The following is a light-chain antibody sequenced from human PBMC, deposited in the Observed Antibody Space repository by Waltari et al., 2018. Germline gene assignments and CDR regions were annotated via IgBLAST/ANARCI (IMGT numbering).Light chain of an antibody. CDR3: FSYAGRATGV. CDR2: EGS. Sequence: QSALTQPASVSGSPGQSITLPCPGTSSDVGKYKLVSWYQHHPGQAPKLIIYEGSQRPSGVSDRFSGSKSGNTASLTISGLQAEDEADYYCFSYAGRATGVFGGGTKLTVL. CDR1: SSDVGKYKL. V-gene: IGLV2-23*01. J-gene: IGLJ2*01.